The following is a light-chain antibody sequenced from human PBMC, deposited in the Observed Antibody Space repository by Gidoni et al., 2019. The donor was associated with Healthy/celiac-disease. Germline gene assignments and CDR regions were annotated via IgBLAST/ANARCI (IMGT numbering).Light chain of an antibody. V-gene: IGLV5-45*02. CDR1: SGINVGTYR. J-gene: IGLJ3*02. CDR2: YKSDSDQ. Sequence: QAVLTPPSSLSASPGASARRACTLRSGINVGTYRIYWYQQKPGRPPQSRLRYKSDSDQQPGSGVPRRFSGSTYASANAVILLISVLQSEYEADYFLMIWHTSAWVFRGGTTLTVL. CDR3: MIWHTSAWV.